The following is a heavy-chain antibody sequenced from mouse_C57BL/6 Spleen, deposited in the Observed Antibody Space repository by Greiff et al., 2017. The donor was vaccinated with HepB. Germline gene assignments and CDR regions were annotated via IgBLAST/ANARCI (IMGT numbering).Heavy chain of an antibody. CDR1: GFTFSDYG. CDR2: ISSGSSTI. CDR3: ARSGNDGYYDY. V-gene: IGHV5-17*01. J-gene: IGHJ2*01. D-gene: IGHD2-3*01. Sequence: DVKLVESGGGLVKPGGSLKLSCAASGFTFSDYGMHWVRQAPEKGLEWVAYISSGSSTIYYADTVKGRFTISRDNAKNTLFLQMTSLRSEDTAMYYCARSGNDGYYDYWGQGTTLTVSS.